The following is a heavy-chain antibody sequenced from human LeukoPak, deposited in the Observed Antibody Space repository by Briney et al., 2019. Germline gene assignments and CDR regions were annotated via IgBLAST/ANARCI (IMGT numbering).Heavy chain of an antibody. Sequence: PGRSLRLSCAASGFTFSSYAMHWVRQAPGKGLEWVAVISYDGSNKYCADSVKGRFTISRDNSKNTLYLQMNSLRAEDTAVYYCARIYGDYEDYWGQGTLVTVSS. J-gene: IGHJ4*02. CDR2: ISYDGSNK. CDR1: GFTFSSYA. D-gene: IGHD4-17*01. CDR3: ARIYGDYEDY. V-gene: IGHV3-30*04.